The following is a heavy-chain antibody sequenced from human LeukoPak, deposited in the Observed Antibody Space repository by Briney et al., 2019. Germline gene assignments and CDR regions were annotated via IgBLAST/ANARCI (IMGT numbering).Heavy chain of an antibody. CDR2: IYYSGST. J-gene: IGHJ6*02. CDR1: GFSISSYS. Sequence: SETLSLTCAASGFSISSYSRSWIRQPPGKGLEWIGYIYYSGSTNYNPSLKGRVTISVDTSKNQISLKLSSVTAADTAVYYCARDGTASVYQPNYYYGMDVWGQGTTVTVSS. D-gene: IGHD6-13*01. CDR3: ARDGTASVYQPNYYYGMDV. V-gene: IGHV4-59*01.